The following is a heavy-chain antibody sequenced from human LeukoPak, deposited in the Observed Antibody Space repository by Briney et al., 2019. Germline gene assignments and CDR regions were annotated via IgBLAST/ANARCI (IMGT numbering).Heavy chain of an antibody. CDR2: ITGSGGST. D-gene: IGHD3-3*01. V-gene: IGHV3-23*01. J-gene: IGHJ3*01. CDR3: ARSGKGLGSFDL. CDR1: GITFNNYA. Sequence: PGGSLRLSCAASGITFNNYAISWVRQAPGKGLEWVSAITGSGGSTYYADSVKGRFTISRDNSKNTLYLQMNSLRAEDTAVYYCARSGKGLGSFDLWGRGTLVTVSS.